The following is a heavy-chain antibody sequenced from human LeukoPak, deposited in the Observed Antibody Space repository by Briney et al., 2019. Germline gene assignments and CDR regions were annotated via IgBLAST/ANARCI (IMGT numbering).Heavy chain of an antibody. CDR1: GGSITRGDFY. CDR2: IYYSGSS. Sequence: SQTLSLTCPVSGGSITRGDFYWSWIRQPRGKGLEWIGYIYYSGSSYYNPSLKSRVTMSVDTSKNQFSLKLSSVTAADTALYYCASLNGDPSYWSFDLWGRGTLVTVSS. V-gene: IGHV4-30-4*01. CDR3: ASLNGDPSYWSFDL. D-gene: IGHD4-17*01. J-gene: IGHJ2*01.